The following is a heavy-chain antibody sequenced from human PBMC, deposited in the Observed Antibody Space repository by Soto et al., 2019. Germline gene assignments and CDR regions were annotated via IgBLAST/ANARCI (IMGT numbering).Heavy chain of an antibody. J-gene: IGHJ4*02. Sequence: SETLSLTCTVSGGSVSSGSYYWSWIRQPPGKGLEWIGYIYYSGSTNYNPSLKSRVTISVDTSKNQFSLKLSSVTAADTAVYYCARFRGYSYAFDYWSQGTLVTVSS. D-gene: IGHD5-18*01. CDR2: IYYSGST. V-gene: IGHV4-61*01. CDR1: GGSVSSGSYY. CDR3: ARFRGYSYAFDY.